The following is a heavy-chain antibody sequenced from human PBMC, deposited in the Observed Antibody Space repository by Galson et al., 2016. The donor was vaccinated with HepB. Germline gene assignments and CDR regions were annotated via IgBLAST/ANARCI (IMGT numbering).Heavy chain of an antibody. J-gene: IGHJ6*02. CDR2: IWSDGSNI. CDR3: ARWGALCSGATCHFHGLDV. D-gene: IGHD2-15*01. CDR1: GFTFSSYG. V-gene: IGHV3-33*01. Sequence: SLRLSCAASGFTFSSYGMHWVRQAPGKGLEWVAVIWSDGSNIYYADSVKGRFTISRDNSKNTLHLQMNSLRAEDTALYYCARWGALCSGATCHFHGLDVWGQGTKVSV.